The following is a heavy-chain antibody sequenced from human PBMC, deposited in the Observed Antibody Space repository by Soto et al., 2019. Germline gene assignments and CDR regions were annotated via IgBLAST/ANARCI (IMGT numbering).Heavy chain of an antibody. CDR2: IGTAGDT. Sequence: GSLRLSCAASGFTFSSYDMHWVRQATGKGLEWVSAIGTAGDTYYPGSVKGRFTISRENAKNSLYLQMNSLRAEDTAVYYCVAARRSDAFDIWGQGTMVTVSS. J-gene: IGHJ3*02. CDR3: VAARRSDAFDI. V-gene: IGHV3-13*01. D-gene: IGHD6-6*01. CDR1: GFTFSSYD.